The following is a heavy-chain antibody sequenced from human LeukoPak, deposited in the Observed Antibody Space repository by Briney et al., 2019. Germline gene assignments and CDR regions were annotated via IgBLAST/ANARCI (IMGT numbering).Heavy chain of an antibody. CDR2: INPSDAYI. Sequence: GEFLQISCKGSGYHFASFWLSWARQVPGKGLEWMGRINPSDAYINYRPSFQGHVTISADKSSDTSFLQWSSLKASDTAIYYGARMQRDYYYHGMDVWGQGTTVTVSS. J-gene: IGHJ6*02. D-gene: IGHD1-1*01. CDR1: GYHFASFW. CDR3: ARMQRDYYYHGMDV. V-gene: IGHV5-10-1*01.